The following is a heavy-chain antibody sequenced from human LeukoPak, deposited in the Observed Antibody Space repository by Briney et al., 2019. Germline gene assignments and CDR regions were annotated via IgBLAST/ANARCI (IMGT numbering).Heavy chain of an antibody. CDR2: IYYSGST. CDR3: ARGEIYCSGGSCRSGIDY. V-gene: IGHV4-59*01. CDR1: GGSISSYY. Sequence: SETLSLTCTVSGGSISSYYWSWIRQPPGTGLEWIGYIYYSGSTNYNPSLKSRVTISVDTSKNQFSLKLSSVTAADTAVYYCARGEIYCSGGSCRSGIDYWGQGTLVTVSS. D-gene: IGHD2-15*01. J-gene: IGHJ4*02.